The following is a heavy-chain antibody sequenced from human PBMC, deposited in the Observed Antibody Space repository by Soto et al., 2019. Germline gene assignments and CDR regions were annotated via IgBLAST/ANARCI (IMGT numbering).Heavy chain of an antibody. CDR1: GGTFSSYA. D-gene: IGHD3-9*01. J-gene: IGHJ6*02. Sequence: SVKVSCKASGGTFSSYAISWVRQAPGQGLEWMGGIIPIFGTANYAQKFQGRVTITADESTSTAYMELSSLRSEDTAVYYCARGARGLRYFDWLLFYYGMDVWGQGTTVTVSS. CDR3: ARGARGLRYFDWLLFYYGMDV. CDR2: IIPIFGTA. V-gene: IGHV1-69*13.